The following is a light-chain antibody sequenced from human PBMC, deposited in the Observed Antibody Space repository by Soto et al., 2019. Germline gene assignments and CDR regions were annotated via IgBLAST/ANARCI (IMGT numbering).Light chain of an antibody. CDR3: CSYAGSSTFWV. V-gene: IGLV2-23*01. CDR1: SSDVGSYNL. J-gene: IGLJ3*02. Sequence: QSALTQPASVSGFPGQSITISCTGTSSDVGSYNLVSWYQQHPGKAPKLMIYEGSKRPSGVSNRFSGSKSGNTASLTISGLQAEDEADYYCCSYAGSSTFWVFGGGTKLTVL. CDR2: EGS.